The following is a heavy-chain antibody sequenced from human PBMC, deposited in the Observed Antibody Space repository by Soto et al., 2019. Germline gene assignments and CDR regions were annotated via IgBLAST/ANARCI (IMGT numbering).Heavy chain of an antibody. Sequence: ASVKVSCKASGYTFTSYGISWVRQAPGQGLEWMGWISAYNGNTNYAQKLQGRVTMTTDTSTSTAYMELRSLRSDDTAVYYCAIDSGVDYIWGSYRYAFDIWGQGTMVTVSS. V-gene: IGHV1-18*01. J-gene: IGHJ3*02. CDR3: AIDSGVDYIWGSYRYAFDI. CDR2: ISAYNGNT. D-gene: IGHD3-16*02. CDR1: GYTFTSYG.